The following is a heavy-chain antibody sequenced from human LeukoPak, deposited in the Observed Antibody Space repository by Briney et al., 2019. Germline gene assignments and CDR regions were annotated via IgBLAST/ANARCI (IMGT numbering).Heavy chain of an antibody. Sequence: GASVKVSCKASGGTFSSYAISWVRQAPGQGLEWMGRIIPILGIANYAQKFQGRVTITADKSTSTAYMELSSLRSEDTAVYYCAREGFNDPGIDYWGQGTLVTVSS. CDR3: AREGFNDPGIDY. D-gene: IGHD1-1*01. CDR2: IIPILGIA. V-gene: IGHV1-69*04. J-gene: IGHJ4*02. CDR1: GGTFSSYA.